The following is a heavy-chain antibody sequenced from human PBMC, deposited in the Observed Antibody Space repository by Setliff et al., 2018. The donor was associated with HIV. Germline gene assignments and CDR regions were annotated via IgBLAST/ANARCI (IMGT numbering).Heavy chain of an antibody. CDR2: IHPADSDT. CDR1: GYSLTSNW. V-gene: IGHV5-51*01. D-gene: IGHD6-13*01. J-gene: IGHJ3*02. Sequence: PGESLKISCKGSGYSLTSNWIGWVRQMPGKGLEWMGIIHPADSDTRYSPSFQGQVTISADKSISTAYLQWSTLKASDTAIYYCARHRHTAAGALDAFDIWGQGTVVTVSS. CDR3: ARHRHTAAGALDAFDI.